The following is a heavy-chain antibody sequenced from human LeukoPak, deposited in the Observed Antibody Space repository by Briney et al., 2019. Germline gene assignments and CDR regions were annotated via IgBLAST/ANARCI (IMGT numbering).Heavy chain of an antibody. V-gene: IGHV1-8*01. Sequence: ASVKVSCKASGYTFTSYDINWVRQATGQGLEWMGWINPNSGNTGYAQKFQGRVTMTRNTSISTAYMGLSSLRSEDTAVYYCARDVGSTSTDWFDSWGQGTLVTVSS. CDR1: GYTFTSYD. CDR3: ARDVGSTSTDWFDS. CDR2: INPNSGNT. J-gene: IGHJ5*01. D-gene: IGHD2-2*01.